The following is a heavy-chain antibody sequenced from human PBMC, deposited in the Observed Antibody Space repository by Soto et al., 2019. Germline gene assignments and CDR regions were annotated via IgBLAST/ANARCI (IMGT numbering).Heavy chain of an antibody. CDR3: AKGFPGSRYYNWFDP. CDR1: TVTFSNYA. Sequence: EMQLLESGGGLVQPGGSLRLSCTASTVTFSNYAMSWVRQAPGKGLEWVSAISGSGDRTFYADSQKGRFTISRDNSKNTLYLQMNSLRVEDTAVYFCAKGFPGSRYYNWFDPWGQGTLVTVSS. D-gene: IGHD2-15*01. V-gene: IGHV3-23*01. CDR2: ISGSGDRT. J-gene: IGHJ5*02.